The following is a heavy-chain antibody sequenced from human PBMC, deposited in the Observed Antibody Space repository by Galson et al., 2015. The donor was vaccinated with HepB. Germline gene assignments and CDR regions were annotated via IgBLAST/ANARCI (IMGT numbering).Heavy chain of an antibody. Sequence: SLRLSCAASGFTFGDYSMNWVRQAPGKGLEWVAYIRTGTNMIFYADSVKGRFTISRDNVNNSLFLQMNSLRHEDTAIYYCARDVWNSVLFGHWGQGTLVTVSS. D-gene: IGHD2-8*01. J-gene: IGHJ4*02. CDR1: GFTFGDYS. V-gene: IGHV3-48*02. CDR3: ARDVWNSVLFGH. CDR2: IRTGTNMI.